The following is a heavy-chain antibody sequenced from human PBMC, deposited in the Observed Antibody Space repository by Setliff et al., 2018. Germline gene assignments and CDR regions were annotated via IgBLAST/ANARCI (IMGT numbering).Heavy chain of an antibody. V-gene: IGHV2-26*03. J-gene: IGHJ6*02. CDR3: ARIGTSSVLYGMDV. CDR2: IFSMDQR. D-gene: IGHD3-22*01. CDR1: GFSRSDGRVG. Sequence: SGPTLVNPTETLTLTCTIYGFSRSDGRVGVTWIRQPPGKALEWLATIFSMDQRSYSTSLESRLLISKDTSATQVVLMMTNMNPADTGTYYGARIGTSSVLYGMDVWGQGTTVTVSS.